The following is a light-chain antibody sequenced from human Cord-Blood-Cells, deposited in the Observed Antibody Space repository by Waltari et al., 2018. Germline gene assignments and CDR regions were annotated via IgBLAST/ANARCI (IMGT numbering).Light chain of an antibody. CDR2: YDS. V-gene: IGLV3-21*04. J-gene: IGLJ2*01. CDR3: QVWDSSSDHVV. Sequence: SYVLTQPPSVSVAPGKTARITCGGTNIGSKSVHWYQQKPGQAPVLVIYYDSDRPSGIPERFSGSNSGNTATLTISRVEAEDEADYYCQVWDSSSDHVVFGGGTKLTVL. CDR1: NIGSKS.